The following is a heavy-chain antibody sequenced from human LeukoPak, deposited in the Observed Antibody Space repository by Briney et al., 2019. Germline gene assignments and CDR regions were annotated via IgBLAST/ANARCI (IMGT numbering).Heavy chain of an antibody. D-gene: IGHD4-17*01. CDR3: AKEVYGDHPIDY. CDR1: GFTFSTYG. V-gene: IGHV3-30*18. CDR2: ISYDGSNK. J-gene: IGHJ4*02. Sequence: PGGSLRLSCAASGFTFSTYGTHWVRQAPGKGLEWVAVISYDGSNKYYADSVKGRFTISRDNFKNTLYLQMNSLRADDTAVYYCAKEVYGDHPIDYWGQGTLVTVSS.